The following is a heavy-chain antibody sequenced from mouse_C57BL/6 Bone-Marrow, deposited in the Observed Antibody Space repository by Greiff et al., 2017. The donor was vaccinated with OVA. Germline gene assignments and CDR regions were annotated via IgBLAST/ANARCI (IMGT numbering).Heavy chain of an antibody. CDR1: GFTFSDYY. CDR2: ISNGGGST. CDR3: ARRGMRVLDY. V-gene: IGHV5-12*01. J-gene: IGHJ2*01. Sequence: EVHLVESGGGLVQPGGSLKLSCAASGFTFSDYYMYWVRQTPEKRLEWVAYISNGGGSTYYPDTVKGRFTISRDNAKNTLYLQMSRLKSEDTAMYYCARRGMRVLDYWGQGTTLTVSS.